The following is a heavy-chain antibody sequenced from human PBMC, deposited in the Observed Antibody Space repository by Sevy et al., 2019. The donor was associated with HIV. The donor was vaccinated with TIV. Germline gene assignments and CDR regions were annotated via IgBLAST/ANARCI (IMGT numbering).Heavy chain of an antibody. Sequence: SGPTLVNPTQTLTLTCTFSGFSLSTSGVGVGWIRQPPGKALEWLALIYWNDDKRYSPSLNSRFTITKDTSKNQVVLTMKNMDLVDTATSYCDHSPKPFLAAAAYYGMDVWGQGTTVTVSS. V-gene: IGHV2-5*01. CDR3: DHSPKPFLAAAAYYGMDV. D-gene: IGHD6-13*01. J-gene: IGHJ6*02. CDR1: GFSLSTSGVG. CDR2: IYWNDDK.